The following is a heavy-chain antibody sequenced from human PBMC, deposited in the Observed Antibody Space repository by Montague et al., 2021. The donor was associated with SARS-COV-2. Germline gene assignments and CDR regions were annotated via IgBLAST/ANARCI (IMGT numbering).Heavy chain of an antibody. CDR1: GGSLSGHS. CDR2: IGHTGSF. Sequence: SETLSLTCAVYGGSLSGHSWSWVCQAPEKGLEWIGDIGHTGSFKYNPSLKSRVTMSIDAAKNQFSLRMTSVTAADTSIYYCARGGTERSTTFGVVFFPLLDSWGQGTLVTVSS. CDR3: ARGGTERSTTFGVVFFPLLDS. J-gene: IGHJ4*02. V-gene: IGHV4-34*01. D-gene: IGHD3-3*01.